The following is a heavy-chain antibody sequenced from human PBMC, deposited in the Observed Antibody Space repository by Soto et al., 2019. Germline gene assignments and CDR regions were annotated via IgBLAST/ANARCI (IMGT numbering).Heavy chain of an antibody. J-gene: IGHJ4*02. Sequence: ASVKVSCKTSGYSFSNYGINWVRQAPGQGLEWMGWISAYNGKTNFAQKLQGRVSWTTDTSSTKCDMELRRLKSVDTAVYYCGRDLVPGYTGYPDYWGQGTLVTASS. D-gene: IGHD3-9*01. CDR1: GYSFSNYG. CDR2: ISAYNGKT. CDR3: GRDLVPGYTGYPDY. V-gene: IGHV1-18*01.